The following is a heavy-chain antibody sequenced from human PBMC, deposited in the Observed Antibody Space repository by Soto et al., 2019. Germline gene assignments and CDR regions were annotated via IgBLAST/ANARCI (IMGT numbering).Heavy chain of an antibody. CDR2: INEDGSEK. D-gene: IGHD1-1*01. Sequence: EVQLVEPGGGLVQPGGSLRLSCAASGFTFSSHWMTWVRQTPGKGLEWVANINEDGSEKYYVDSVKGRFTISRDNAKNSLYLQMSSLRAEDTAVFYCARGDNPEYWGQGTLVTVSS. CDR1: GFTFSSHW. J-gene: IGHJ4*02. CDR3: ARGDNPEY. V-gene: IGHV3-7*01.